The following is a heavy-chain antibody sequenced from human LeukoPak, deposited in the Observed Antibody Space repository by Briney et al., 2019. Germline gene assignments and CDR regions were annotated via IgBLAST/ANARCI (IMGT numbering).Heavy chain of an antibody. CDR3: ARAPVTSCRGAFCYPFDY. V-gene: IGHV3-23*01. Sequence: GGSLRLSCVASGFRLSSYAMSWIRQAPGKGLEWISATSSSDPGTYYADSMRGRFTISRDNSKNTLYLQMNSLRAEDAAIYYCARAPVTSCRGAFCYPFDYWGQGTRVTVSS. J-gene: IGHJ4*02. CDR2: TSSSDPGT. CDR1: GFRLSSYA. D-gene: IGHD2-15*01.